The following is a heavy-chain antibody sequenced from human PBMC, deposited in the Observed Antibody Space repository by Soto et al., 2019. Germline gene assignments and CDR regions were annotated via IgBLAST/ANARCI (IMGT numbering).Heavy chain of an antibody. CDR2: ISYDGSNK. D-gene: IGHD6-6*01. Sequence: QVQLVESGGGVVQPGRSLRLSCAASGFTFSSYAMHWVRQAPGKGLEWVAVISYDGSNKYYADSVKGRFTISRDNSKNXLYLQMNSLRAEDTAVYYCARDAGKPAWQLVPSDYWGQGTLVTVSS. V-gene: IGHV3-30-3*01. J-gene: IGHJ4*02. CDR3: ARDAGKPAWQLVPSDY. CDR1: GFTFSSYA.